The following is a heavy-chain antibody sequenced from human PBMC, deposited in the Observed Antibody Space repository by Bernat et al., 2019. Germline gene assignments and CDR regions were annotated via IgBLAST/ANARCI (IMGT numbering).Heavy chain of an antibody. CDR1: GFSFNAYS. D-gene: IGHD4-23*01. CDR2: ISSGSTTI. V-gene: IGHV3-48*02. CDR3: ARDTYEYGGNCLDY. J-gene: IGHJ4*02. Sequence: EVQLVESGGGLVQPGGSLRLSCVASGFSFNAYSMNWVRQDPGKGLEWVAYISSGSTTISYADSVKGRFTISRDNGKNSLFLQMNSLGDEDTDVYYFARDTYEYGGNCLDYWGQGTLVTVS.